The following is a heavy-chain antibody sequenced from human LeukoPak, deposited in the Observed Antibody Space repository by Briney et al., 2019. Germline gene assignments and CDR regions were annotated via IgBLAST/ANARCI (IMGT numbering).Heavy chain of an antibody. CDR2: IYYSGST. J-gene: IGHJ6*02. CDR1: GGSISSYY. D-gene: IGHD2-15*01. CDR3: ARESGGHYYYYYGMDV. V-gene: IGHV4-59*01. Sequence: PSETLSLTCTVSGGSISSYYWSWIRQPPGKGLEWIGYIYYSGSTNYNPSLKSRVTISVDTSKNQFSLKLSSVTAADTAVYYCARESGGHYYYYYGMDVWGQGTTVTASS.